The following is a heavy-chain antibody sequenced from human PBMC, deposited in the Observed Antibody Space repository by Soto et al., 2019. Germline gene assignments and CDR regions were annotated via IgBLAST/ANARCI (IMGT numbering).Heavy chain of an antibody. J-gene: IGHJ5*02. D-gene: IGHD3-10*02. CDR3: ARSGSPMYNWFDP. Sequence: SETRSLPCTLSGSSISSCYCSWIRVPPGKGLEWIGYIYYSGSTNYNPSLKSRVTISVDTSKNQFSLKLSSVTAADTAVYYCARSGSPMYNWFDPWGQGTLVTVSS. CDR2: IYYSGST. V-gene: IGHV4-59*01. CDR1: GSSISSCY.